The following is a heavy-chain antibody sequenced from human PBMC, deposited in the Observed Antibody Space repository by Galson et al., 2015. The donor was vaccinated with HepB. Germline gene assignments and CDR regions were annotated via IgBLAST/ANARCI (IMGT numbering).Heavy chain of an antibody. D-gene: IGHD3/OR15-3a*01. CDR3: AKEGTEVGLPKSDL. Sequence: SLRLSCAASGFTFKNYGMSWVRQAPGKGLEWVSAIHGNGVYTYYVDSVKGRFTISRDNSKNTLFLQMNSLRVDDTAIYYCAKEGTEVGLPKSDLWGEETQV. J-gene: IGHJ5*02. CDR1: GFTFKNYG. CDR2: IHGNGVYT. V-gene: IGHV3-23*01.